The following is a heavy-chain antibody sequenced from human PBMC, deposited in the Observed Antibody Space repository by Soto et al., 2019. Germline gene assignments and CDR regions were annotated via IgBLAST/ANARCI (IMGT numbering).Heavy chain of an antibody. J-gene: IGHJ4*02. V-gene: IGHV4-38-2*01. CDR3: ARVCRTYYDILTGYRHTYYFDY. D-gene: IGHD3-9*01. CDR1: GYSISSGYY. CDR2: IYHSGST. Sequence: SETLSLTCAVSGYSISSGYYWGWIRQPPGKGLEWIGSIYHSGSTYYNPSLKSRVTISVDTSKNQFSLKLSSVTAADTAVYYCARVCRTYYDILTGYRHTYYFDYWGQGTLVTVSS.